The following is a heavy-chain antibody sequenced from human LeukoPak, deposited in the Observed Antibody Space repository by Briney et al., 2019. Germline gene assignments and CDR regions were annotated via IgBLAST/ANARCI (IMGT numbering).Heavy chain of an antibody. D-gene: IGHD6-13*01. CDR1: GFTFSSYE. J-gene: IGHJ4*02. CDR3: ARAYSSSWPLGGY. CDR2: ISSSSSYI. V-gene: IGHV3-21*01. Sequence: GGSLRLSCAASGFTFSSYEMNWVRQAPGKGLEWVSSISSSSSYIYYADSVKGRFTISRDNAKNSLYLQMNSLRAEDTAVYYCARAYSSSWPLGGYWGQGTLVTVSS.